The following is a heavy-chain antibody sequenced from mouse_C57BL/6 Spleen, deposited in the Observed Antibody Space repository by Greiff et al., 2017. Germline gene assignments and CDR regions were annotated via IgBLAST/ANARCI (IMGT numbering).Heavy chain of an antibody. D-gene: IGHD2-2*01. CDR2: IWSVGST. CDR3: ARRRMVTSWAMDY. Sequence: QLQQSGPGLVQPSQSLSITCTVSGFSLTSYGVHWFRQSPGKGLEWLGVIWSVGSTDYNAAFISRLSISKENSKSQGFFKMNRLQAEDTAIYYGARRRMVTSWAMDYWGKGTSVTVSS. V-gene: IGHV2-2*01. CDR1: GFSLTSYG. J-gene: IGHJ4*01.